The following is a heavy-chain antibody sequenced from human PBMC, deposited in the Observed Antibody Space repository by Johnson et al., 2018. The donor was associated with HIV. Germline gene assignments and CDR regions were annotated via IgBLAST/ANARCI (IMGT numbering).Heavy chain of an antibody. CDR3: ASAYLYSTGWYDGAFDI. D-gene: IGHD6-13*01. CDR1: GFTFSSYA. V-gene: IGHV3-30-3*01. CDR2: ISYDGNNE. Sequence: QVQLVESGGGVVQPGGSLRLSCAASGFTFSSYAMHWVRQAPGKGLEWVAVISYDGNNEYYADSVKGRFTISRDNAKKSVYLQMNSLRPEDTAVYYCASAYLYSTGWYDGAFDIWGQGTMVTVSS. J-gene: IGHJ3*02.